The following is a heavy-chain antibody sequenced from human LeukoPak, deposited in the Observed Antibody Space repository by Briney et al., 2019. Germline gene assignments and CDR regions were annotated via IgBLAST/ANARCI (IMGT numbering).Heavy chain of an antibody. CDR1: GFTVSSNY. V-gene: IGHV3-66*04. CDR3: ASQRRVDLGFACNL. D-gene: IGHD3-9*01. J-gene: IGHJ3*01. CDR2: IYSGGSA. Sequence: GGSLRLSCAASGFTVSSNYMNWVRQAPGKGLEWVSVIYSGGSAYYADSVKGRFTISRDNSKNTLYLQMNSLRADDTAVYYCASQRRVDLGFACNLWGQGTMVTVSS.